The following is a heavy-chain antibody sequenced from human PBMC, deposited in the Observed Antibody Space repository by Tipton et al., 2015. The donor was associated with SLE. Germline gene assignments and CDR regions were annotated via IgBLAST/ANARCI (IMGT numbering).Heavy chain of an antibody. D-gene: IGHD6-19*01. J-gene: IGHJ3*02. CDR2: ILGSGDT. V-gene: IGHV4-61*09. Sequence: TLSLTCTVSGDSSINGVYYWSWIRQPAGKGLEWIGHILGSGDTNYNPSLKSRVTMSVDTSRKQFSLKCTSVTAADTAVYYCARRGWVDAFDIWGQGTMVIVSS. CDR1: GDSSINGVYY. CDR3: ARRGWVDAFDI.